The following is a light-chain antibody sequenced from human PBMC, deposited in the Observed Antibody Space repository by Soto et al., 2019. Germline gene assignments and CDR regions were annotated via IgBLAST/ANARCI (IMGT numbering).Light chain of an antibody. V-gene: IGKV1-12*01. CDR3: QQANSFPIS. J-gene: IGKJ5*01. CDR2: GAS. CDR1: QGISSK. Sequence: IRLTPSPSSLSSSVGGRVTITCRASQGISSKLAWYHQKPGKAPKLLIYGASSLQSGVPSRFSGSGSGTDFTLTISNLQPEDFATYYCQQANSFPISFGQGTRLEI.